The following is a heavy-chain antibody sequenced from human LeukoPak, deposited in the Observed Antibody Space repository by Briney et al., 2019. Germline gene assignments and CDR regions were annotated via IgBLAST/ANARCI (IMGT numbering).Heavy chain of an antibody. CDR2: GDYSGGT. J-gene: IGHJ4*02. CDR3: AGERGEEYSSGWYKTNFFYN. CDR1: GDSFTSVTDY. V-gene: IGHV4-39*07. Sequence: SETLSLTCTVSGDSFTSVTDYWAWIRQPPGKGLEWIATGDYSGGTYYNPSLESRVAISADMSKNQISLQLTSVTGADTAVYYCAGERGEEYSSGWYKTNFFYNWGQGIRVIVSS. D-gene: IGHD6-19*01.